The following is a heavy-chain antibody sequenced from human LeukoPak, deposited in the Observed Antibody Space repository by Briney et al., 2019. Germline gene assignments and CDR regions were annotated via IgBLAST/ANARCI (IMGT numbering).Heavy chain of an antibody. D-gene: IGHD6-13*01. CDR1: GYTFTSYY. Sequence: ASVKVSCKASGYTFTSYYMHWVRQAPGQGLEWMGIINPSGGSTSYAQKFQGRVTMTRDTSTSTAYMELSRLRSDDTAVYYCARNSAAGYYYYYYYMDVWGKGTTVTISS. J-gene: IGHJ6*03. CDR3: ARNSAAGYYYYYYYMDV. V-gene: IGHV1-46*01. CDR2: INPSGGST.